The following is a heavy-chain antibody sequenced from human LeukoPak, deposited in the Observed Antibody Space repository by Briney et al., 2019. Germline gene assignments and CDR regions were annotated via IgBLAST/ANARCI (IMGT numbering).Heavy chain of an antibody. V-gene: IGHV4-59*11. J-gene: IGHJ3*02. CDR2: ISHIGRT. D-gene: IGHD4-17*01. Sequence: SETLSLSCAVSGDSFSSHYWTWIRQSPGTGLEWIGYISHIGRTNYNPSLKSRVTISIDTSKNQFSLKLRSVTAADTAVYYCARDLVTVTKGFDIWGQGTMVSVSS. CDR3: ARDLVTVTKGFDI. CDR1: GDSFSSHY.